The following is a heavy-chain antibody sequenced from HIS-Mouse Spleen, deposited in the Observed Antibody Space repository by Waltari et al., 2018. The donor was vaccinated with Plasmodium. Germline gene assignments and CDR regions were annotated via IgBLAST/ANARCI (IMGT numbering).Heavy chain of an antibody. Sequence: QVQLQQWGAGLLKPSETLSLTCAVYGGSFSGYYWSWIRQPPGKGLEWIGEINHSGSTNYNPSLKSRVTISVDTSKNQFSLKLSSVTAADTAEYYCARGPGDIVATTFDYWGQGTLVTVSS. CDR2: INHSGST. CDR1: GGSFSGYY. CDR3: ARGPGDIVATTFDY. J-gene: IGHJ4*02. V-gene: IGHV4-34*01. D-gene: IGHD5-12*01.